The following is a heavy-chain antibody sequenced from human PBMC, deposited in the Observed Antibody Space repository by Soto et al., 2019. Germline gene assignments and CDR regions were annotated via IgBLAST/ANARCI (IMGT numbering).Heavy chain of an antibody. CDR2: IRSKAYGGTT. CDR3: TRGFSGYSSGWTETLDY. V-gene: IGHV3-49*03. Sequence: GGSLRLSCTASGFTFGDYAMSWFRQAPGKGLEWVGFIRSKAYGGTTEYAASVKGRFTISRDDSKSIAYLQMNSLKTEDTAVYYCTRGFSGYSSGWTETLDYWGQGTLVTVSS. CDR1: GFTFGDYA. J-gene: IGHJ4*02. D-gene: IGHD6-19*01.